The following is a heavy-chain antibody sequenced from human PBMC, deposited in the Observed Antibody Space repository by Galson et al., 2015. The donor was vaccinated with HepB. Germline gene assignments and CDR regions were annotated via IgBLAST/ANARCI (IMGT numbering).Heavy chain of an antibody. J-gene: IGHJ4*02. V-gene: IGHV3-21*01. D-gene: IGHD4-11*01. CDR1: GFTSSSYS. CDR3: ARDPIFTVTNPTCFDY. CDR2: ISSSSSYI. Sequence: SLRLSCAASGFTSSSYSMNWVRQAPGKGLEWVSSISSSSSYIYYADSVKGRFTISRDNAKNSLYLQMNSLRAEDTAVYYCARDPIFTVTNPTCFDYWGQGTLVTVSS.